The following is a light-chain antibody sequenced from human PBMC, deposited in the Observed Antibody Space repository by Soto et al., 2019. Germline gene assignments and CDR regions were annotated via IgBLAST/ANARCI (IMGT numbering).Light chain of an antibody. J-gene: IGKJ1*01. CDR1: QTISSW. CDR3: QQYETYSPT. Sequence: DLQMTQSPSSLSGSVGDRFTITCRASQTISSWLAWYQQKKGKAPKXXIYKASTLKSGVPSRFSGSGYGTEFNLTINSLQSDDFATYYCQQYETYSPTFGQGTKVDIK. CDR2: KAS. V-gene: IGKV1-5*03.